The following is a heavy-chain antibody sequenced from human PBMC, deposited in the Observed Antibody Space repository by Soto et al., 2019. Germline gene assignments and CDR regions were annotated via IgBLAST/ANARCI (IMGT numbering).Heavy chain of an antibody. CDR1: GGSISSGGYY. CDR3: ARDPAFRQWATVTTDGMDV. Sequence: QVQLQESGPGLVKPSQTLSLTCTVSGGSISSGGYYWSWIRQHPGKGLEWIGYIYYSGSTYYNPSLKSRVTISVDTSKNQFSLKLSSVTAADTAVYYCARDPAFRQWATVTTDGMDVWGQGTTVTVSS. J-gene: IGHJ6*02. D-gene: IGHD4-17*01. CDR2: IYYSGST. V-gene: IGHV4-31*03.